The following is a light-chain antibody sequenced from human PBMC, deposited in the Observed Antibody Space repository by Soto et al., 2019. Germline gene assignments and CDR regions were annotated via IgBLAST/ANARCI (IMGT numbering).Light chain of an antibody. V-gene: IGKV1-39*01. CDR2: AAS. CDR1: QSISSY. Sequence: DIQMTQSPSSLSASVGDRVTITCRASQSISSYLNWYHQKPGKAPKLLIYAASSLQSGVPSRLSGSGSGTDFTLTISSLQPEDFATYYCQQSYSTPFVTFGQGTKVEIK. J-gene: IGKJ1*01. CDR3: QQSYSTPFVT.